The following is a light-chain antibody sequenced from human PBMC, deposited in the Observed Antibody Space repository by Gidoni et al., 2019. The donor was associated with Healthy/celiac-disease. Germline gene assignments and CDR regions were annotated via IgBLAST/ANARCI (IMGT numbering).Light chain of an antibody. J-gene: IGKJ5*01. V-gene: IGKV1-5*03. CDR3: QHYNSYPLT. Sequence: DIQMTQSPSTLSASIGDKVTITCRASQSISSWLAWYQQKPGKAPKLLIYTASSLESGVPSRFSGRASGTEFTLTISSLQPDDFATYYCQHYNSYPLTFGQGTRLEIK. CDR1: QSISSW. CDR2: TAS.